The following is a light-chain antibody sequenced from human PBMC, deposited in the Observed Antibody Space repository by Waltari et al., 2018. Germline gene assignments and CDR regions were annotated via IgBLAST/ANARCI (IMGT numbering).Light chain of an antibody. CDR3: NSDTGSSSWV. CDR2: AVY. J-gene: IGLJ3*02. CDR1: SSDIGFYNY. Sequence: QSALTQPASVSGSPGQSITISCTGTSSDIGFYNYVSWYQHHPGKAPQLIIYAVYERTSGVSNRVSGSKCGNTASLTISGVQAEDEADYYCNSDTGSSSWVLGGGTKLTGL. V-gene: IGLV2-14*03.